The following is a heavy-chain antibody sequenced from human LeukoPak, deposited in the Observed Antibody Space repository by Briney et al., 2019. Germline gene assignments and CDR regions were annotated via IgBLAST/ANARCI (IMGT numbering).Heavy chain of an antibody. J-gene: IGHJ4*02. Sequence: SETLSLTCSVSGAPVRDYYWSWIRQSPGKGLEWIAYTSYSGDADYNPSLRSRVAMSIDTTNNQFSLRLTSVTAADTAVYYCARAPGHYWGQGTLVTVSS. CDR2: TSYSGDA. CDR3: ARAPGHY. CDR1: GAPVRDYY. V-gene: IGHV4-59*04.